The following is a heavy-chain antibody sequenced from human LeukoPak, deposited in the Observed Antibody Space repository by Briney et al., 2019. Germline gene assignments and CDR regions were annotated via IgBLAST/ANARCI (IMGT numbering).Heavy chain of an antibody. V-gene: IGHV4-34*01. CDR2: INHSGST. D-gene: IGHD2-15*01. CDR1: GGSFSGYY. CDR3: ARASGYCSGGSCPDVLGYFQH. J-gene: IGHJ1*01. Sequence: PSETLSLTCAVYGGSFSGYYWSWIRQPPGKGLEWIGEINHSGSTNYNPSLKSRVTISVDTSKNQFSLKLSSVTAADTAVYYCARASGYCSGGSCPDVLGYFQHWGQGTLVTVSS.